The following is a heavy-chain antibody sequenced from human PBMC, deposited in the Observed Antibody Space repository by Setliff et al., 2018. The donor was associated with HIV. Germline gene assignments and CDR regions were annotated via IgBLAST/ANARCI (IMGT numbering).Heavy chain of an antibody. Sequence: PSETLSLTCTVSGGSISSFYRTWIRQPPGKGLEWIGYIYYSGSINYNPSLKSRLTISVDTSKNQVSLKLSSVTAADTAVYYCARAGSYGWDYWGQGTLVTVSS. D-gene: IGHD5-18*01. J-gene: IGHJ4*02. CDR2: IYYSGSI. CDR3: ARAGSYGWDY. CDR1: GGSISSFY. V-gene: IGHV4-59*01.